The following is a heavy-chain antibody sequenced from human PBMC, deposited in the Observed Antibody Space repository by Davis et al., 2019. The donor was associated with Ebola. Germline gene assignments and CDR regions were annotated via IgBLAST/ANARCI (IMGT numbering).Heavy chain of an antibody. CDR2: ISAYNGNT. CDR3: ARDGRIAARPPVGY. Sequence: ASVKVSCKASGGTFSSYAISWVRQAPGQGLEWMGWISAYNGNTNYAQKLQGRVTMTTDTSTSTAYMELRSLRSDDTAVYYCARDGRIAARPPVGYWGQGTLVTVSS. CDR1: GGTFSSYA. D-gene: IGHD6-6*01. J-gene: IGHJ4*02. V-gene: IGHV1-18*01.